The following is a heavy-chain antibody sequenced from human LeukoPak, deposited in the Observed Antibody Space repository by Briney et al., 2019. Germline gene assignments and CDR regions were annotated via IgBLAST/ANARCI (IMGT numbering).Heavy chain of an antibody. V-gene: IGHV3-11*04. CDR1: GFTFSDYY. J-gene: IGHJ4*02. Sequence: GGSLRLSRAASGFTFSDYYMSWIRQAPGKGLEWVSYISSSGSTIYYADSVKGRFTISRDNAKNSLYLQMNSLRAEDTAVYYCARLSSSWYWDYWGQGTLVTVSS. D-gene: IGHD6-13*01. CDR2: ISSSGSTI. CDR3: ARLSSSWYWDY.